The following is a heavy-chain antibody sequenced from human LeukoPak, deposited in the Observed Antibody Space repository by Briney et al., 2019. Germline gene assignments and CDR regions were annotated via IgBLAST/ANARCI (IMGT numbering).Heavy chain of an antibody. CDR3: ARGPMYYYYYYMDV. CDR2: ISSSSSYI. J-gene: IGHJ6*03. CDR1: GFTFSSYS. Sequence: PGGSLRLSCAASGFTFSSYSMNWVRQAPGKGLEWVSYISSSSSYIYYADSVKGRFTISRDNAKNSLYLQMNSLRAEDTAVYYCARGPMYYYYYYMDVWGKGTTVTVSS. V-gene: IGHV3-21*05. D-gene: IGHD2-2*01.